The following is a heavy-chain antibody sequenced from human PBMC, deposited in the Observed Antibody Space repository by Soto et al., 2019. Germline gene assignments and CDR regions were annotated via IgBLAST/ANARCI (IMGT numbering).Heavy chain of an antibody. V-gene: IGHV2-5*02. CDR1: GFSLTTTGVG. CDR3: ALGIAARPFDS. J-gene: IGHJ4*02. D-gene: IGHD6-6*01. Sequence: QISLKESGPALVKPTQTLTLTCSFSGFSLTTTGVGVGWIRQPPGKALEWLALIYWDDDERYNPSLKNRLTITKDTSKNLVVLTMTNVDPVYTATYYCALGIAARPFDSWGQGTLVTVSS. CDR2: IYWDDDE.